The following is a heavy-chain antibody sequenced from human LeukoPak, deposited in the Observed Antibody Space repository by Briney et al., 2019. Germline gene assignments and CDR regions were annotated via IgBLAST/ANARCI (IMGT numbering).Heavy chain of an antibody. CDR1: GFTVSSTY. Sequence: PGGSLRLSCAASGFTVSSTYMSWVRQAPGKGLEWVSVIYNGGSTYYADSVKGRFTISRDNSKNTLYLQMNSLRAEDTAVYYCARSTFSGSYFPDYWGQGTLVTVSS. V-gene: IGHV3-53*01. CDR2: IYNGGST. J-gene: IGHJ4*02. CDR3: ARSTFSGSYFPDY. D-gene: IGHD1-26*01.